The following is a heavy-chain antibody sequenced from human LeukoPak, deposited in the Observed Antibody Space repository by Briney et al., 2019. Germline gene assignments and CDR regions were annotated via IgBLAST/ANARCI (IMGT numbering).Heavy chain of an antibody. J-gene: IGHJ4*02. CDR2: INHSGST. D-gene: IGHD6-6*01. V-gene: IGHV4-34*01. CDR3: AKGIAARPRVRAPDY. Sequence: SETLSLTCTVSGGSISYYYWSWIRQPPGKGLEWIGEINHSGSTNYNPSLKSRVTISVDTSKNQFSLKLSSVTAADTAVYYCAKGIAARPRVRAPDYWGQGTLVTVSS. CDR1: GGSISYYY.